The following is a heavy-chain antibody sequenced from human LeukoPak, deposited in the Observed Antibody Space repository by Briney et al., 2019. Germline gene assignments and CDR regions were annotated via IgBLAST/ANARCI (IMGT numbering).Heavy chain of an antibody. CDR3: ARVEDGYNSREFDY. CDR2: IYYSGST. CDR1: GGPISSGGYY. Sequence: SETLSLTCTVSGGPISSGGYYWSWIRQHPGKGLERIGYIYYSGSTYYNPSLKSRVTISVDTSKNQFSLKLSSVTAADTAVYYCARVEDGYNSREFDYWGQGTLVTVSS. D-gene: IGHD5-24*01. V-gene: IGHV4-31*03. J-gene: IGHJ4*02.